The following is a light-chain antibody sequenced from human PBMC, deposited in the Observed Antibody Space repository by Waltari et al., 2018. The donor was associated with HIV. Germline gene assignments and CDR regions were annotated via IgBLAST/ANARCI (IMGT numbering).Light chain of an antibody. CDR2: DVT. CDR3: SSYMSTNRL. J-gene: IGLJ2*01. Sequence: QSALTQPASVSGPPGQSITISCTGARDDLGGYDSWYQQYPGKAPKLLIFDVTKRPSGVSDRFSGSKSANTASLTISGLQAEDEADYFCSSYMSTNRLFGGGTRLTVL. CDR1: RDDLGGYDS. V-gene: IGLV2-14*03.